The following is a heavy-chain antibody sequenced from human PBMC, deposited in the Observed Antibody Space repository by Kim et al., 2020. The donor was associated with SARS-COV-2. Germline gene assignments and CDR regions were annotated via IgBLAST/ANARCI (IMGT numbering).Heavy chain of an antibody. CDR2: IWYDGSNK. V-gene: IGHV3-33*01. Sequence: GGSLRLSCAASGFTFSSYGMHWVRQAPGKGLEWVAVIWYDGSNKYYADSVKGRFTISRDNSKNTLYLQMNSLRAEDTAVYYCARNLNYYDSSAPWLGYWGQGTLVTVSS. CDR3: ARNLNYYDSSAPWLGY. CDR1: GFTFSSYG. D-gene: IGHD3-22*01. J-gene: IGHJ4*02.